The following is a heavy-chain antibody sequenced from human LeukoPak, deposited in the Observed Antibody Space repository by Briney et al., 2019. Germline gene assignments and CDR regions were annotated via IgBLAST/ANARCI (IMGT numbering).Heavy chain of an antibody. CDR2: INHSGST. D-gene: IGHD1-26*01. CDR3: APSGSSTGPFDY. Sequence: SETLSLTCTVSGGSISSYYWSWIRQPPGKGLEWIGEINHSGSTNYNPSLKSRVTISVDTSKNQFSLKLSSVTAADTAVYYCAPSGSSTGPFDYWGQGTLVTVSS. J-gene: IGHJ4*02. CDR1: GGSISSYY. V-gene: IGHV4-34*01.